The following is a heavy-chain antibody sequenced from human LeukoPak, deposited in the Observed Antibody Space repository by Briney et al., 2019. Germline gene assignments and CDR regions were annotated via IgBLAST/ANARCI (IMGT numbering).Heavy chain of an antibody. V-gene: IGHV3-21*01. CDR1: GFTFSSYS. Sequence: KPGGSLRLSCAASGFTFSSYSMNWVRQAPGKGLEWVSSISSSSSYIYYADSVKGRFTISRDNAKNSLYLQMNSLRAEDTAVYYCATELMITFGGVIVDYWGRGTLVTVSS. CDR3: ATELMITFGGVIVDY. D-gene: IGHD3-16*02. J-gene: IGHJ4*02. CDR2: ISSSSSYI.